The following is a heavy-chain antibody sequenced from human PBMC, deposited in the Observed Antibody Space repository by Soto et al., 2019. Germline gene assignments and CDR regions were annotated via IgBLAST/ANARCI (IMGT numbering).Heavy chain of an antibody. Sequence: GESLKISCKGSGYSFTSYWIGWVRQMPGKGLEWMGIIYPGDSDTRYSPSFQGQVTISADKSISTAYLQWSSLKASDTAMYYCASTSGSAYYYYGMDVWGQGTTVTVS. CDR3: ASTSGSAYYYYGMDV. CDR1: GYSFTSYW. V-gene: IGHV5-51*01. J-gene: IGHJ6*02. D-gene: IGHD1-26*01. CDR2: IYPGDSDT.